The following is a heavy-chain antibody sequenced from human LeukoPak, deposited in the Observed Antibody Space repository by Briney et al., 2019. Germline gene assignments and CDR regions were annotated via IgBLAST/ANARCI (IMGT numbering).Heavy chain of an antibody. Sequence: SETLSLTCTVSGGSISSYYWSWIRQPPGKGLEWIGYIYYSGSTNYNPSLKSRVTISVDTSKNQFSLKLSSVTAADTAVYYCARSIGAVAASWFDPWGQGTLVTVSS. J-gene: IGHJ5*02. D-gene: IGHD6-19*01. CDR3: ARSIGAVAASWFDP. CDR1: GGSISSYY. CDR2: IYYSGST. V-gene: IGHV4-59*08.